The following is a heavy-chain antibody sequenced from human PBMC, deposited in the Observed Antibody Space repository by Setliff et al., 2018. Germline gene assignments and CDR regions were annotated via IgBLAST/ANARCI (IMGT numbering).Heavy chain of an antibody. Sequence: PGGSLRLSCVASGFAFSTYGMHWVRQAPGKGLEWVAFIRYDGSYKYYEDSVKGRFTISRDNSENTLDLQMNSLRVEDTALYYCAKELIEVMMTGLEFWGQGTMVTVSS. V-gene: IGHV3-30*02. CDR1: GFAFSTYG. J-gene: IGHJ4*02. CDR3: AKELIEVMMTGLEF. D-gene: IGHD3-22*01. CDR2: IRYDGSYK.